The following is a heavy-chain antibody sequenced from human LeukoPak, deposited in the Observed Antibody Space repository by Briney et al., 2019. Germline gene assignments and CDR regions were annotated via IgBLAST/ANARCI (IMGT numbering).Heavy chain of an antibody. J-gene: IGHJ3*02. D-gene: IGHD3-3*01. CDR2: INHSGST. CDR1: GGSFSGYY. Sequence: PSETLSLNCAVYGGSFSGYYWSWIRQPPGKGLEWIGDINHSGSTNYNPYLKSRVTISVDTSKNQFSLKLSSVTAADTAVYYCAIVRSERITIFGVVIIEEAFDIWGQGPMVTVSS. CDR3: AIVRSERITIFGVVIIEEAFDI. V-gene: IGHV4-34*01.